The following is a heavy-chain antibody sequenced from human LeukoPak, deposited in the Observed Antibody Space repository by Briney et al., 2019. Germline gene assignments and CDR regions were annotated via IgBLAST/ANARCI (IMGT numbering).Heavy chain of an antibody. CDR3: ARVSMVRGVVFDY. V-gene: IGHV3-21*01. D-gene: IGHD3-10*01. Sequence: GGSLRLSCTASGFTFINYSMNWVRQAPGKGLEWVSSISTNSAFIYYADSVRGRFTISRDNTKNSLYLQMNSLRAEDTAVYYCARVSMVRGVVFDYWGQGTLVTVSS. CDR1: GFTFINYS. CDR2: ISTNSAFI. J-gene: IGHJ4*02.